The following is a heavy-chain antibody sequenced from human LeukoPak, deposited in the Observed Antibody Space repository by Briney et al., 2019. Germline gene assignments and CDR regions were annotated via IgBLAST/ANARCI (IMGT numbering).Heavy chain of an antibody. Sequence: GGSLRLSCAASGFSFSNYAMSWVRQAPGKGLDWVSAISASGGGTYYADSVRGRFSISRDTSRNTLYLQMNSLRAEDTALYYCAKAILGATLHASDIWSQGTMVTVSS. D-gene: IGHD1-26*01. CDR1: GFSFSNYA. CDR2: ISASGGGT. V-gene: IGHV3-23*01. CDR3: AKAILGATLHASDI. J-gene: IGHJ3*02.